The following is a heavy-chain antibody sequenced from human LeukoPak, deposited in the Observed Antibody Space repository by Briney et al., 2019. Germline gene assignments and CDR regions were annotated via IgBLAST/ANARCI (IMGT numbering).Heavy chain of an antibody. D-gene: IGHD5-12*01. CDR2: IDPSDSYT. CDR1: GYSFTSYW. Sequence: GESLKIYCKGSGYSFTSYWISWVRQMPGKGLEWMGRIDPSDSYTNYSPSFQGQVTISADKSISTAYLQWSSLKASDTAMYYCARHSAIGYGSKKDAFDIWGQGTMVTVSS. CDR3: ARHSAIGYGSKKDAFDI. V-gene: IGHV5-10-1*04. J-gene: IGHJ3*02.